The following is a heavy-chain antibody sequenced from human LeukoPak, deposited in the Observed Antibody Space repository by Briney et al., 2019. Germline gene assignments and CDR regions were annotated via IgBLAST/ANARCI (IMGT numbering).Heavy chain of an antibody. V-gene: IGHV1-24*01. J-gene: IGHJ3*02. CDR2: FDPEDGET. CDR3: ATSSGSYPSEAFDI. D-gene: IGHD1-26*01. Sequence: ASVKASCKVSGYTLTELSMHWVRQAPGKGLEWMGGFDPEDGETIYAQKFQGRVTMTEDTSTDTAYMELSSLRSEDTAVYYCATSSGSYPSEAFDIWGQGTMVTVSS. CDR1: GYTLTELS.